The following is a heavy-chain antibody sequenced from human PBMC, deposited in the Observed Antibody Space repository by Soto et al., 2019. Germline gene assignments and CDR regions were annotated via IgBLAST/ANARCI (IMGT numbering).Heavy chain of an antibody. J-gene: IGHJ4*02. CDR2: IRNRTNSYTT. V-gene: IGHV3-72*01. D-gene: IGHD3-10*01. CDR1: GFTFTNAW. CDR3: VRDSGGGFYFDY. Sequence: GGSLRLSCAASGFTFTNAWMNWVRQAPGKGLEWVGRIRNRTNSYTTQYAASVKGRFAVLRDDSENIVYLQMNDLKTEDTAVYYCVRDSGGGFYFDYWGQGAQVTVSS.